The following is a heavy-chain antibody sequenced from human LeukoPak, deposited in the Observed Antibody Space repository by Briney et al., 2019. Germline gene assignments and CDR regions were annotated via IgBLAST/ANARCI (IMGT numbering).Heavy chain of an antibody. CDR2: ISYDGSNK. Sequence: GGSLRLSCAASGFTFSSYAMHWVRQAPGKGLEWVAVISYDGSNKYYADSVKGRFTISRDNTKNTLYLQINSLRAEHTAVGYYAREDSGSSWGAFDIWGQGTMVTVSS. J-gene: IGHJ3*02. CDR3: AREDSGSSWGAFDI. CDR1: GFTFSSYA. D-gene: IGHD1-26*01. V-gene: IGHV3-30*04.